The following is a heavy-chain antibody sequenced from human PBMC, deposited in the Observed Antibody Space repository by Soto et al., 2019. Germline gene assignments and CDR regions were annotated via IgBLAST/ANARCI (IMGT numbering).Heavy chain of an antibody. Sequence: QVQLVESGGGVVQPGRSLRLSCAASGFTFSSYGMHWVRQAPGKGLECVAVIWYDGSNKYYGDSVKGRFTISRDNSKNTLDLQMNSLRVEDTAVYYCAKDQGAYTGDGMDVWGQGTTVTVSS. CDR1: GFTFSSYG. D-gene: IGHD2-21*01. CDR2: IWYDGSNK. CDR3: AKDQGAYTGDGMDV. J-gene: IGHJ6*02. V-gene: IGHV3-33*06.